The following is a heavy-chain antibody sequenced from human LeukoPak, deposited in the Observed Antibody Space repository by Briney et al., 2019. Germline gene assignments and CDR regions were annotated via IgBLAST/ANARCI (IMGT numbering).Heavy chain of an antibody. CDR2: INPSGGSI. V-gene: IGHV1-46*01. CDR1: GYTFTSYY. CDR3: ARAEDILTGYYTEGYYFDY. Sequence: GASVKVSCKASGYTFTSYYMHWVRQAPGQGLEWMGIINPSGGSISYAQKFQGRVTMTRDTSTSTVYMELSSLRSEDTAVYYCARAEDILTGYYTEGYYFDYWGQGTLVTVSS. D-gene: IGHD3-9*01. J-gene: IGHJ4*02.